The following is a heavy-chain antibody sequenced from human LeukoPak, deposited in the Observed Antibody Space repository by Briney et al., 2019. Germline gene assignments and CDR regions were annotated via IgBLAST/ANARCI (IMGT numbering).Heavy chain of an antibody. CDR1: GGSISSYY. D-gene: IGHD5-18*01. J-gene: IGHJ4*02. CDR3: AREQRDKAMSRGLDY. V-gene: IGHV4-4*07. Sequence: KPSETLSLTCTVSGGSISSYYWSWIRQPAGKGLEWIGRIYTSGSTNYNPSLKSRVTMSLDTSKSQFSLKLSSVTAADTAVYYCAREQRDKAMSRGLDYWGQGTLVNGSS. CDR2: IYTSGST.